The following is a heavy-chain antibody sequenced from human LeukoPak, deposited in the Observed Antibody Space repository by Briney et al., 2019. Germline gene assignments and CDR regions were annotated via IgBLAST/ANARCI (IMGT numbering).Heavy chain of an antibody. V-gene: IGHV3-23*01. CDR2: ISGSDGST. J-gene: IGHJ3*02. CDR1: GFTFSSHA. CDR3: AKGYCSGGSCYHDAFDI. Sequence: PGGSLRLSCAASGFTFSSHAMSWVRQAPGKGLEWVSTISGSDGSTYYADSVKGRFTISRDNSKNTLYLQMNSLRAEDTAIYYCAKGYCSGGSCYHDAFDIWGQGTMVTVSS. D-gene: IGHD2-15*01.